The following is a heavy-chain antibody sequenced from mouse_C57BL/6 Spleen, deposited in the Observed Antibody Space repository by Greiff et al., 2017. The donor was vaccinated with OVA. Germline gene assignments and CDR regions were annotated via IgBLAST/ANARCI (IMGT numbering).Heavy chain of an antibody. CDR2: IYPGDGDT. J-gene: IGHJ4*01. V-gene: IGHV1-80*01. Sequence: QVQLQQSGAELVKPGASVKISCKASGYAFSSYWMNWVKQRPGKGLEWMGQIYPGDGDTNYNGKFKGKANLTADQYSSTAYIQLSSLTSEDSAFYFCARPTTVVATGAMDYWGQGTSVTVSS. CDR3: ARPTTVVATGAMDY. CDR1: GYAFSSYW. D-gene: IGHD1-1*01.